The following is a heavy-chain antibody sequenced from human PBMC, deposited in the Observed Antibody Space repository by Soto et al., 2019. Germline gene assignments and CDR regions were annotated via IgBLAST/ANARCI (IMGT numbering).Heavy chain of an antibody. CDR1: GGSIGSYY. J-gene: IGHJ6*02. V-gene: IGHV4-59*01. D-gene: IGHD5-18*01. CDR2: IYYSGST. CDR3: ARPLYSYGPMDV. Sequence: SETLSLTCTVSGGSIGSYYWSWIRQPPGKGLEWIGYIYYSGSTNYNPSLKSRVTISVDTSKNQFSLKLSSVTAADTAVYYCARPLYSYGPMDVWGQGTTVTVSS.